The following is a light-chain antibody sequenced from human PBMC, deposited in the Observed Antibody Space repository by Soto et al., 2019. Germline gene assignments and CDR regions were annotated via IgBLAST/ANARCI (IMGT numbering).Light chain of an antibody. CDR2: SNN. Sequence: QSVLTQAPSASGTPGQRVTISCSGSSSNIGTNTVNWYQHLPGTSPKLLIYSNNHRPSGVPDRFSGSKSGTSASLAISGLQSEDEADYYCAAWDDSLNEVFGTGTKVTVL. V-gene: IGLV1-44*01. CDR1: SSNIGTNT. CDR3: AAWDDSLNEV. J-gene: IGLJ1*01.